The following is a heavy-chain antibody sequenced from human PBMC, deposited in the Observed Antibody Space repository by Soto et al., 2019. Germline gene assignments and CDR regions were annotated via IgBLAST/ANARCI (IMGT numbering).Heavy chain of an antibody. CDR1: GFTFSSYG. CDR2: ISYDGSNK. J-gene: IGHJ6*03. CDR3: AKDMGYRDYYYYMDV. V-gene: IGHV3-30*18. Sequence: GGSLRLSCAASGFTFSSYGMHWVRQAPGKGLEWVAVISYDGSNKYYADSVKGRFTISRDNSKNTLYLQMNSLRAEDTAVYYCAKDMGYRDYYYYMDVWGKGTTVTVSS. D-gene: IGHD5-12*01.